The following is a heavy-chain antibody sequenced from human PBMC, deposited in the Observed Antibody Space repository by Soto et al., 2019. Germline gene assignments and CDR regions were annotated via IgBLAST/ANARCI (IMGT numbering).Heavy chain of an antibody. Sequence: PSETLSLTCTVSGGSISSGDYYWSWIRQPPGKGLEWIGYIYYSGSTYYSPSLKSRVTISVDTSKNQFSLKLSSVTAADTAVYYCAREEVAAGSDAFDIWGQGTMVTVSS. CDR2: IYYSGST. D-gene: IGHD2-15*01. CDR3: AREEVAAGSDAFDI. CDR1: GGSISSGDYY. V-gene: IGHV4-30-4*01. J-gene: IGHJ3*02.